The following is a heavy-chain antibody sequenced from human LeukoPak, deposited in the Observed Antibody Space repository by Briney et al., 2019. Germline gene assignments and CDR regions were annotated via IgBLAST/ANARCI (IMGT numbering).Heavy chain of an antibody. CDR2: IRYDGSNK. CDR3: ATGSLGIVVKTYINWFDS. V-gene: IGHV3-30*02. D-gene: IGHD6-19*01. CDR1: GFTFSSYG. Sequence: PGGSLRLSCAASGFTFSSYGMHWVRQAPGKGLEWVAFIRYDGSNKYYADSVKGRFTISRDNSKNTLYLQMNSLRAEDTAVYYCATGSLGIVVKTYINWFDSWGQGTLVAVSS. J-gene: IGHJ5*01.